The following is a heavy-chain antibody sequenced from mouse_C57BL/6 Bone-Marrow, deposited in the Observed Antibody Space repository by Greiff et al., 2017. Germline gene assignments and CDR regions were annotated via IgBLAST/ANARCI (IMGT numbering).Heavy chain of an antibody. V-gene: IGHV1-85*01. J-gene: IGHJ2*01. D-gene: IGHD3-2*02. CDR2: IYPRDGST. CDR1: GYTFTSYD. CDR3: ARADSSGYGY. Sequence: VQVVQSGPELVKPGASVTLSCKASGYTFTSYDINWVKQRPGQGLEWIGWIYPRDGSTKYNEKFKGKATLTVDTSSSTAYMELPSLTSEDSAVYICARADSSGYGYWGQGTTLTVSS.